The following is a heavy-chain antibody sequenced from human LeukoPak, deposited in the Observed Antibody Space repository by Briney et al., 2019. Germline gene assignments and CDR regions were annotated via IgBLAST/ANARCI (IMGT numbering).Heavy chain of an antibody. CDR2: ISSSSSYI. V-gene: IGHV3-21*06. Sequence: GGSLRLSCAASGFTFSSYSMNSVRQAPGKGLEWVSSISSSSSYIYYADSGKGRFTISTDNAKNSLYLKMNGLRAEDTAVYYCARVSLSCSDYWGQGTLVTVSS. CDR3: ARVSLSCSDY. J-gene: IGHJ4*02. CDR1: GFTFSSYS. D-gene: IGHD2-15*01.